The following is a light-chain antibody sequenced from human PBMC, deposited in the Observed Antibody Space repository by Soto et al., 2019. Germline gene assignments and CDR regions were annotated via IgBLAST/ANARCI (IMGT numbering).Light chain of an antibody. CDR2: AAS. CDR1: QSISSY. Sequence: DIQMTQSPSSLSASVGDRVTITCRASQSISSYLNWYQQKPGKAPKLLIYAASSLQSGVPSRFSGSGSGTDSTLTISILQPEDFATYYCKQSYRPPPSFGQGTKLEIK. V-gene: IGKV1-39*01. J-gene: IGKJ2*01. CDR3: KQSYRPPPS.